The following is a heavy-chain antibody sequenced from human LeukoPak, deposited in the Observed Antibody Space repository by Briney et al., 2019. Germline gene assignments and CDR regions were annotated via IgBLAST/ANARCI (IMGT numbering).Heavy chain of an antibody. Sequence: GASVKVSCKASGYTFTGYYMHWVRQAPGQGLEWMGGIIPIFGTANYAQKFQGRVTITTDESTSTAYMELSSLRSEDTAVYYCARVACSSTSCYAWFDPWGQGTLVTVSS. V-gene: IGHV1-69*05. CDR3: ARVACSSTSCYAWFDP. CDR2: IIPIFGTA. D-gene: IGHD2-2*01. J-gene: IGHJ5*02. CDR1: GYTFTGYY.